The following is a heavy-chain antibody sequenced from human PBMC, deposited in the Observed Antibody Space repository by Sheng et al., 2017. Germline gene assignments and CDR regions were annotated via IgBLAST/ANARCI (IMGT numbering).Heavy chain of an antibody. Sequence: QVQLVQSGAEVKKPGSSVKVSCKASGGTFSSYAISWVRQAPGQGLEWMGGIIPILGIANYAQKFQGRVTITADKSTSTAYMELSSLRSEDTAVYYCARGIVDYGYCSGGSCYSPINWFDPWGQGTLVTVSS. CDR3: ARGIVDYGYCSGGSCYSPINWFDP. J-gene: IGHJ5*02. V-gene: IGHV1-69*04. CDR2: IIPILGIA. CDR1: GGTFSSYA. D-gene: IGHD2-15*01.